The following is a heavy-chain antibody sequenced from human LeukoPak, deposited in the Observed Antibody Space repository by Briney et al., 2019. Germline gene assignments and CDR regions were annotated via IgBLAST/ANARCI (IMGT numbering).Heavy chain of an antibody. D-gene: IGHD2-2*01. J-gene: IGHJ2*01. V-gene: IGHV4-34*01. CDR3: ARGQFRITSTSSRPAPRRYFDL. CDR1: GGAFSDYY. CDR2: IEHFGST. Sequence: SETLSLTCAVYGGAFSDYYWTWIRQPPGKGLEWLGEIEHFGSTSYNPSLNSRVTISVDTSKNQFSLKLSSVTAADTAGYYCARGQFRITSTSSRPAPRRYFDLWGRGTLVTVSS.